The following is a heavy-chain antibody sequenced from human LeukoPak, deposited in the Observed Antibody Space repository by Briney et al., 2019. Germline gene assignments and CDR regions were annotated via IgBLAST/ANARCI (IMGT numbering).Heavy chain of an antibody. D-gene: IGHD6-19*01. V-gene: IGHV1-18*01. Sequence: ASVKVSCKASGYTFTDYDINWVRQAPGHGLEWMGWISAYNGNTNYAQKLQGRVTMTTDTSTSTAYMELRSLRSDDTAVYYCARARYSSGWYSWGVGYYYYYMDVWGKGTTVTVSS. CDR1: GYTFTDYD. CDR3: ARARYSSGWYSWGVGYYYYYMDV. CDR2: ISAYNGNT. J-gene: IGHJ6*03.